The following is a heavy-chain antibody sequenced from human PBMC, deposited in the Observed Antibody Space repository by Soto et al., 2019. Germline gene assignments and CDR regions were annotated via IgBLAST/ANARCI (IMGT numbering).Heavy chain of an antibody. Sequence: EVQLLESGGGLVQPGGSLRLSCAASGFTFSDYAMNWVRQTPGKGLEWVSGIRGDSGSTYYAESVKGRFTISRDNSKKTLYLPMDSLRAGDTAVYYCVKDTDWAMGWGLRPAFDFWGQGTLVTVSS. V-gene: IGHV3-23*01. D-gene: IGHD1-26*01. J-gene: IGHJ4*02. CDR1: GFTFSDYA. CDR2: IRGDSGST. CDR3: VKDTDWAMGWGLRPAFDF.